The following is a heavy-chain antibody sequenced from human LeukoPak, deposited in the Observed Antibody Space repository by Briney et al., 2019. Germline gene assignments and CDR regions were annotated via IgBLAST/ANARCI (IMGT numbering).Heavy chain of an antibody. CDR1: GYTLTELS. CDR2: FDPEDGET. Sequence: GASVKVSCKVSGYTLTELSMHWVRQAPGKGLEWMGGFDPEDGETIYAQKFQGRVTITADEFTSTAYMELSSLRSEDTAVYYCARDSSEFRSLIPHWGQGTLVTVSS. D-gene: IGHD2-21*01. CDR3: ARDSSEFRSLIPH. J-gene: IGHJ1*01. V-gene: IGHV1-24*01.